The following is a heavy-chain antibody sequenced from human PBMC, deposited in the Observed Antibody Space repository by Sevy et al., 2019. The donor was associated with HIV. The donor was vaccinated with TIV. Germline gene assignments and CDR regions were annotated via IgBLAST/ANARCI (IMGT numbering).Heavy chain of an antibody. J-gene: IGHJ5*02. V-gene: IGHV4-39*01. CDR2: ISYSGST. CDR3: ARQKESLVRGVMRRGNLFDP. D-gene: IGHD3-10*01. Sequence: SETLSLTCTVSDGSISSSNYYWGWIRQPPGKGLEWIGSISYSGSTYYNPSLKSRVTMSVDTSKNQFSLKLYSVTAADTAVYYCARQKESLVRGVMRRGNLFDPWGQGTLVTVSS. CDR1: DGSISSSNYY.